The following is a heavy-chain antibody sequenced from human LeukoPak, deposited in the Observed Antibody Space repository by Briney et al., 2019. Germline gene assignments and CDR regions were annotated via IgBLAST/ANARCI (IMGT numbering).Heavy chain of an antibody. Sequence: GGSLRLSCAASGFTFSSYWMSWVRQAPGKGREGVANIKQGGSEKYYVDPVKGRFTISRDNAKNSLYLQMNSLRAEDTAVYYCARVSSSWSGGYYYYYMDVWGKGTTVTVSS. CDR3: ARVSSSWSGGYYYYYMDV. CDR1: GFTFSSYW. CDR2: IKQGGSEK. J-gene: IGHJ6*03. D-gene: IGHD6-13*01. V-gene: IGHV3-7*01.